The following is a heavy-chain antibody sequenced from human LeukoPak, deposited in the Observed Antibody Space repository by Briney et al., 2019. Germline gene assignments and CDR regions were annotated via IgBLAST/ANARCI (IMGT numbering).Heavy chain of an antibody. D-gene: IGHD3-9*01. CDR1: GYSFTSYW. V-gene: IGHV5-51*01. J-gene: IGHJ4*02. CDR2: IYPGDSDT. Sequence: RHGESLKISCQGSGYSFTSYWIGWVRQMPGKGLEWMGIIYPGDSDTRYSPSFQGQVTISADKSISTAYLQWSSLKASDTAMYYCARRQDILTGYNFDYWGQGTLVTVSS. CDR3: ARRQDILTGYNFDY.